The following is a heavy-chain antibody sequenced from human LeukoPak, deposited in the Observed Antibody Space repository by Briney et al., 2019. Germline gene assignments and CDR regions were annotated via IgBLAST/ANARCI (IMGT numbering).Heavy chain of an antibody. Sequence: GGSLRLSCAASGFTLRNYAMSWVRQAPGKGLEWVSDISGSGGTTYYADSVKGRFTISRDNPNNTLYLQMNSLRAEDTAVYYWAKDYCSGGSCYRFDYWGQGTLVTVSS. CDR2: ISGSGGTT. CDR3: AKDYCSGGSCYRFDY. V-gene: IGHV3-23*01. CDR1: GFTLRNYA. J-gene: IGHJ4*02. D-gene: IGHD2-15*01.